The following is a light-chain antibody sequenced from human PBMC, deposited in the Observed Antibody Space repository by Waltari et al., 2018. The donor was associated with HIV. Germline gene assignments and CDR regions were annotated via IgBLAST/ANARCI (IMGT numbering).Light chain of an antibody. CDR3: SSYTSSSTLV. CDR2: EVS. Sequence: QSALTQPASVSGSPGQSITISCTGTSSDVGGYNYVSWYQQYPGKAPKLMIYEVSNRPSGVSNRVSGSKSGNTASLTISGLQAEDEADYYCSSYTSSSTLVFGGGPKLTVL. V-gene: IGLV2-14*01. J-gene: IGLJ2*01. CDR1: SSDVGGYNY.